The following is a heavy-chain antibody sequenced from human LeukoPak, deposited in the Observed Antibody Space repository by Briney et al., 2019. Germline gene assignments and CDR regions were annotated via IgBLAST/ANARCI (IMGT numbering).Heavy chain of an antibody. Sequence: PSQTLSLTCTVSGGSISSGSYYWSWIRQPAGKGLEWIGRIYTSGSTNYNPSLKSRVTISVDTSKNQFSLKLSSVTAADTAVYYCARDTPLGSDAFDIWGQGTMVTVSS. D-gene: IGHD2-15*01. V-gene: IGHV4-61*02. CDR2: IYTSGST. CDR3: ARDTPLGSDAFDI. J-gene: IGHJ3*02. CDR1: GGSISSGSYY.